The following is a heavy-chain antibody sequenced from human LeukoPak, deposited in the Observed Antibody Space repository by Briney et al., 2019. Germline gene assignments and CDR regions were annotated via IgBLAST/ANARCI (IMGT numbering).Heavy chain of an antibody. CDR3: ARGSRYFDSSDHFFDY. J-gene: IGHJ4*02. CDR2: INTGGDSM. Sequence: PGGSLRLSCAASGFTFSDHYMSWLRQASGKGLEWISYINTGGDSMYHADSVKGRFTVSRDNAKNSLFLHMNSLRVEDSAVYYCARGSRYFDSSDHFFDYWGQGTLVIVSS. CDR1: GFTFSDHY. V-gene: IGHV3-11*01. D-gene: IGHD3-9*01.